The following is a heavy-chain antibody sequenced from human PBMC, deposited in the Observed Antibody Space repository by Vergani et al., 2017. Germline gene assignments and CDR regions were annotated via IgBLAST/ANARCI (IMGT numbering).Heavy chain of an antibody. J-gene: IGHJ6*03. V-gene: IGHV4-34*01. Sequence: QVQLQQWGGGLLKPSETLSLTCVVNGGSFTSYHWTWIRQSPGEGLEWVGDIDHTGRPDYNPSLKSRLTMSVDKSRNKFSLTLNSVTATDTAIYFCARVNTETNGHLYYYYYMDVWGKGTTVTVSS. CDR1: GGSFTSYH. CDR2: IDHTGRP. CDR3: ARVNTETNGHLYYYYYMDV. D-gene: IGHD4-11*01.